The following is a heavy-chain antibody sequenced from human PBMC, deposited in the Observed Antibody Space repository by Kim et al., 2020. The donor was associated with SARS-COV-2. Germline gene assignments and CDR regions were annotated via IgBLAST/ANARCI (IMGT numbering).Heavy chain of an antibody. Sequence: SVKVSCKASGGTFSSYAISWVRQAPGQGLEWMGRIIPILGIANYAQKFQGRVTITADKSTSTAYMELSSLRSEDTAVYYCAREGGDGYKAFDYWGQGTLVTVSS. V-gene: IGHV1-69*04. CDR1: GGTFSSYA. J-gene: IGHJ4*02. CDR3: AREGGDGYKAFDY. D-gene: IGHD5-12*01. CDR2: IIPILGIA.